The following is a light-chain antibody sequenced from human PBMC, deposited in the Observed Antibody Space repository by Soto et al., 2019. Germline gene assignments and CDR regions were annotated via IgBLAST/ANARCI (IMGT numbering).Light chain of an antibody. Sequence: QSALTQPASVSGSPGQSITISCTGTTSDIGAYNYVSWYQQHPGKAPKLMIYDVSNRPSGVSNRFSGSKSANTASLTISGLQAGDEADYYCSSYAVSATVVFGGGTKVTVL. CDR2: DVS. J-gene: IGLJ2*01. CDR1: TSDIGAYNY. V-gene: IGLV2-14*03. CDR3: SSYAVSATVV.